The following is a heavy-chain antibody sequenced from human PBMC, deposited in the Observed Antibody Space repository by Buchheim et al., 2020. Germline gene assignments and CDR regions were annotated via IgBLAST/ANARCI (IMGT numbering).Heavy chain of an antibody. V-gene: IGHV4-30-4*01. D-gene: IGHD6-19*01. CDR3: ARYPRPIPGYSSGWYGIFDY. CDR1: GGSISSGDYY. CDR2: IYYSGST. J-gene: IGHJ4*02. Sequence: QVQLQESGPGLVKPSQTLSLTCTVSGGSISSGDYYWSWIRQPPGKGLEWIGYIYYSGSTYYNPSLKSRVTISVETSKNQFSLKLSSVTAADTAVYYCARYPRPIPGYSSGWYGIFDYWGQGTL.